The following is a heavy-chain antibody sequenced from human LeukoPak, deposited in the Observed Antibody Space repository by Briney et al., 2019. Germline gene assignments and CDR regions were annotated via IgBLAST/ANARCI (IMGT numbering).Heavy chain of an antibody. CDR2: ISGSGGST. D-gene: IGHD5-18*01. V-gene: IGHV3-23*01. CDR1: GFTFSSYA. CDR3: AKYVIQLWGYYYYYYMDV. Sequence: GGSLRLSCAASGFTFSSYAMSWVRQAPGKGLEWVSAISGSGGSTYYADSVKGRFTISRDNSKNTLHLQMNSLRAEDTAVYYCAKYVIQLWGYYYYYYMDVWGKGTTVTVSS. J-gene: IGHJ6*03.